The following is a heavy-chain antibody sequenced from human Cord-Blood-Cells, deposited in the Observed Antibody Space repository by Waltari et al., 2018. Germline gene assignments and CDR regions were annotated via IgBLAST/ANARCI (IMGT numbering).Heavy chain of an antibody. D-gene: IGHD2-2*01. CDR1: GFTFGDYA. CDR3: TREGVVVVPAAMPYFDY. V-gene: IGHV3-49*05. Sequence: EVQLVESGGGLVKPGRSLRLSCTASGFTFGDYAMSWFRQAPGKGPEWVGFIRRKAYGWTTEYAASVKGRFTISRDDSKSIAYLQMNSLKTEDTAVYYCTREGVVVVPAAMPYFDYWGQGTLVTVSS. CDR2: IRRKAYGWTT. J-gene: IGHJ4*02.